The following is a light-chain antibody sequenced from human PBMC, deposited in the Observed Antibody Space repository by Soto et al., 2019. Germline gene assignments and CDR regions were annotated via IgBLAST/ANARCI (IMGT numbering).Light chain of an antibody. CDR2: EFS. V-gene: IGLV2-14*01. J-gene: IGLJ1*01. CDR1: SSDVGGYNY. Sequence: QSVLTQPACVSGSPGQTITISCTGTSSDVGGYNYVSWYQQQSGKAPNLMIHEFSNRPSGVSSRFSGSKSGNTASLTISGLQAEDEADYYCSSYTSSRAYVFGSWTKVTVL. CDR3: SSYTSSRAYV.